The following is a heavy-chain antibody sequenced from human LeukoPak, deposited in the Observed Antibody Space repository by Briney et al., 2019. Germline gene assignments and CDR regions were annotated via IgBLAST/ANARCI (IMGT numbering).Heavy chain of an antibody. J-gene: IGHJ4*02. CDR2: IYYSGST. CDR1: GGSISSSTDY. CDR3: ARGSRPNYHLDY. Sequence: PSETLSLTCTDSGGSISSSTDYWGWIRQPPGKGLEWIGSIYYSGSTYNNPSLKSRVTMSLDTSKNQFSLRLSSVTAADTAVYYCARGSRPNYHLDYWGQGTLVTVSS. D-gene: IGHD3-10*01. V-gene: IGHV4-39*01.